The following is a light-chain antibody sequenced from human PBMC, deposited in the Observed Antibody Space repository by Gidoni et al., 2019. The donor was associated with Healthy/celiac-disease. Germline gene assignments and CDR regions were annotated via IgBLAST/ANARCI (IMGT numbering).Light chain of an antibody. V-gene: IGKV1-39*01. CDR3: QHSYSTPRWT. CDR2: AAS. Sequence: DSQMTQSPSSLSASVGDRVTITCRARQSISSYLHWYQQKPGKAPKLLIYAASSLQSGVPSRFSGSGSGTDFTLTISSLQPEDFATYYCQHSYSTPRWTFGQGTKVEIK. J-gene: IGKJ1*01. CDR1: QSISSY.